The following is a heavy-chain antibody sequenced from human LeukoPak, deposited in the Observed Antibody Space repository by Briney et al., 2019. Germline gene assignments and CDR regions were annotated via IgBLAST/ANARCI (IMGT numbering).Heavy chain of an antibody. CDR2: ISSSSSYI. D-gene: IGHD3-22*01. V-gene: IGHV3-21*01. Sequence: GGSLRLSCAASGFTFSSYSMTWVRQAPGKGLEWVSSISSSSSYIYYADSVKGRFTISRDNAKNSLYLQMSSLRAEDTAVYYCARGTYYYDSSGPEPYYYYGMDVWGQGTTVTVSS. CDR1: GFTFSSYS. J-gene: IGHJ6*02. CDR3: ARGTYYYDSSGPEPYYYYGMDV.